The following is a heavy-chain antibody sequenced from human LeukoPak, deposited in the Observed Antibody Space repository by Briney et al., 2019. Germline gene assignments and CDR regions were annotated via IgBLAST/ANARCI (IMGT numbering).Heavy chain of an antibody. CDR2: IDPSDSYT. D-gene: IGHD3-10*01. CDR3: ARMTNNYDSGTYQSDAFDI. J-gene: IGHJ3*02. CDR1: GYSFTDYW. V-gene: IGHV5-10-1*01. Sequence: GESLKISCKGSGYSFTDYWISWVRQTPGKGLEWMGRIDPSDSYTSYKKALQGHVAISVDKSISTAYLQWSSLKASDTAMYFCARMTNNYDSGTYQSDAFDIWGQGAMVTVSP.